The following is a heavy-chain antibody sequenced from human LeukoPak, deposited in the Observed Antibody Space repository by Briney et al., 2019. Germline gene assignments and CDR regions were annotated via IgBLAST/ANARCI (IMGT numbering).Heavy chain of an antibody. CDR1: GFTFSNYA. V-gene: IGHV3-9*01. CDR2: ISWQSRTK. D-gene: IGHD3-3*01. J-gene: IGHJ6*02. CDR3: VKDRDFWSGMDV. Sequence: PGGSLRLSCAASGFTFSNYAMSWVRQAPGKGLEWVSGISWQSRTKKYADSVRGRFTISRDNAQKSLYLQMNSLELEDTALYYCVKDRDFWSGMDVWGQGTMVIVS.